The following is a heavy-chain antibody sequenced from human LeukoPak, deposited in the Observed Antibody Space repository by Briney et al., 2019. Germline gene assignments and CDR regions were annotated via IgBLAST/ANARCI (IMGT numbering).Heavy chain of an antibody. CDR1: GYTFTGYY. D-gene: IGHD2-15*01. V-gene: IGHV1-2*02. CDR3: ATDGGRRCSGRTCLPDY. J-gene: IGHJ4*02. CDR2: INPNSGGT. Sequence: ASVKVSCKASGYTFTGYYMHWVRQAPGQGLEWMGWINPNSGGTNYAQKFQGRVTMTRDTSISTAYMELSSLRSDDAAVYYCATDGGRRCSGRTCLPDYWGQGTLVTVSS.